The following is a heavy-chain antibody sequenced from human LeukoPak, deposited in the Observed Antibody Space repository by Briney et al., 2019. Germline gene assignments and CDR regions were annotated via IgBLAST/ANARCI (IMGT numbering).Heavy chain of an antibody. CDR2: ISSSSSYI. Sequence: GGSLRLSCAASGFTFSSYSMNWVRQAPGKGLEWVSSISSSSSYIYYADSVKGRFTISRDNAKNSLYLQMDSLRAEDTAVYYCARDPLGTEQPWGQGTLVTVSS. V-gene: IGHV3-21*01. CDR1: GFTFSSYS. D-gene: IGHD6-13*01. CDR3: ARDPLGTEQP. J-gene: IGHJ5*02.